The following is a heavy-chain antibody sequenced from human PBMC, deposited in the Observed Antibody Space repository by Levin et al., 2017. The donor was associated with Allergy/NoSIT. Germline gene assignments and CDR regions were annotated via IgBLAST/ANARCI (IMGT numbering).Heavy chain of an antibody. CDR2: ISYDENNK. D-gene: IGHD3-10*01. CDR1: GFTFSSYA. J-gene: IGHJ6*02. CDR3: ARGGGTSGYYGTDV. Sequence: GGSLRLSCAASGFTFSSYALHWVRLAPGKGLEWVAVISYDENNKYYADSVKGRFTISRDNSKNTLYLQMNSLRAEDTAVYYCARGGGTSGYYGTDVWGQGTTVTVSS. V-gene: IGHV3-30-3*01.